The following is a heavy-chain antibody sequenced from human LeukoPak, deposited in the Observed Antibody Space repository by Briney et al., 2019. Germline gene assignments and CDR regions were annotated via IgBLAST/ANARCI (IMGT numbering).Heavy chain of an antibody. J-gene: IGHJ4*02. D-gene: IGHD2-15*01. CDR1: GFTFKNYE. CDR3: ARDSGPLRYCSGGSCYSGALDY. V-gene: IGHV3-48*03. CDR2: IYSIGSPI. Sequence: GGSLRLSCAASGFTFKNYEMHWVRQAPGKGLEWVSYIYSIGSPIHYADSVKGRFTISRDNAKNSLYLQMNSLRAEDTAVYFCARDSGPLRYCSGGSCYSGALDYWGRGTLVTVSS.